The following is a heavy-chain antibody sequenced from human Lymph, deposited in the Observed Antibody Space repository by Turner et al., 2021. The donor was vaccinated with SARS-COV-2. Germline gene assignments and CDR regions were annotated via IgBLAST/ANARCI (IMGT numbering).Heavy chain of an antibody. D-gene: IGHD1-26*01. CDR2: VIPILGIA. J-gene: IGHJ5*02. CDR1: GATFSSFA. Sequence: QVQLAQAGAEGKKPGSSVKVPCKPSGATFSSFAINWVRQVPGQGLEWMGRVIPILGIANYAQKFQGRVTITADKSTSTAYMELSSLRSEETAVYYCARGRQDSYSGSYYSWFDPWGQGTLVTVSS. V-gene: IGHV1-69*04. CDR3: ARGRQDSYSGSYYSWFDP.